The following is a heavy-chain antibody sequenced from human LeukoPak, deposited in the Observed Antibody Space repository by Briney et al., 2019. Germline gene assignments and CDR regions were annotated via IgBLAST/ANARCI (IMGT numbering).Heavy chain of an antibody. Sequence: GWSLRLSCAASGFTFSTYAMSWVRQAPGKGLEWVSTISDGGSRTYYADSVKGRFTISRDSSKNTLFVQMTSLRVEDTAVYYCARINRGNYFLDYWGQGTLLTVSS. J-gene: IGHJ4*02. CDR1: GFTFSTYA. D-gene: IGHD1-26*01. CDR2: ISDGGSRT. V-gene: IGHV3-23*01. CDR3: ARINRGNYFLDY.